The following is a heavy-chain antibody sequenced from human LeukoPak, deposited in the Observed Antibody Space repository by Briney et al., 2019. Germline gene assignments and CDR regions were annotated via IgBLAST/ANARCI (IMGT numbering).Heavy chain of an antibody. Sequence: SETLSLTCTVSGGSIGTYYWSWVRQSPGTGLEWIGYIYVTGTRYNPYLQSRVTISVDRSRNQFCLKMTSVTAADSAVYYCARHIGGGIEDMDVWGRGTKVTVSS. CDR3: ARHIGGGIEDMDV. V-gene: IGHV4-59*08. J-gene: IGHJ6*03. CDR1: GGSIGTYY. CDR2: IYVTGT. D-gene: IGHD3-16*02.